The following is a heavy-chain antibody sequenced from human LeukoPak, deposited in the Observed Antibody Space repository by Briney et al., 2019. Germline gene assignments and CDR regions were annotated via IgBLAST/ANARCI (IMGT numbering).Heavy chain of an antibody. V-gene: IGHV6-1*01. CDR3: ARTTGHFDY. J-gene: IGHJ4*02. CDR2: TYYRSKWYN. Sequence: SQTLSLTCAISGDSVSSKSAAWNWIRQSPSRGLEWLGRTYYRSKWYNEYAVSLKGRITINPDTSKNQFSLQLNSVAPVDTAVYYCARTTGHFDYWGQGTLVTVSS. D-gene: IGHD2-8*02. CDR1: GDSVSSKSAA.